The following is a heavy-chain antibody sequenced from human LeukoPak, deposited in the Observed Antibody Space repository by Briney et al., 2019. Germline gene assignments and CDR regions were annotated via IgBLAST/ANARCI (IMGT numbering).Heavy chain of an antibody. V-gene: IGHV1-69*05. D-gene: IGHD1-14*01. CDR3: ARIPGAFDI. CDR1: GGTFSSYA. CDR2: IIPIFGTA. Sequence: ASVKVSCKASGGTFSSYAISWVRQAPGQGLEWMGGIIPIFGTANYAQKLQGRVTMTTDTSTSTAYMELSRLRSDDTAVYYCARIPGAFDIWGQGTMVTVSS. J-gene: IGHJ3*02.